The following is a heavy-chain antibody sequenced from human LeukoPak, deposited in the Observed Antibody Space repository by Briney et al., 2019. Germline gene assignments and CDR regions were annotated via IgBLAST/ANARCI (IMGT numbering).Heavy chain of an antibody. CDR3: ARDLGDSSGYYYVGY. CDR2: ISSSSSTI. V-gene: IGHV3-48*01. D-gene: IGHD3-22*01. J-gene: IGHJ4*02. Sequence: GGSLRLSCAASGFTFSSYNMNWVRQAPGKGLEWVSYISSSSSTIYYADSVKGRFTISRDNAKNTLYLQMNSLRAEDTAVYYCARDLGDSSGYYYVGYWGQGTLVTVSS. CDR1: GFTFSSYN.